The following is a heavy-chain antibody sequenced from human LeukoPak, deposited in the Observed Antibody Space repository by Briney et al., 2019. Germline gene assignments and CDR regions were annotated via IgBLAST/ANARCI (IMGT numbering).Heavy chain of an antibody. J-gene: IGHJ4*02. V-gene: IGHV1-18*01. Sequence: GASVKVTCKDSGYTFTMYGITWVRQAPGQGPGRVGWISAYNGHTESAQKFQGRVTMTTDTSTNTAYMELRSLRSDDTAVYYCARTGIDYGDYGLLDYWGQGSLVTVSS. CDR1: GYTFTMYG. CDR3: ARTGIDYGDYGLLDY. D-gene: IGHD4-17*01. CDR2: ISAYNGHT.